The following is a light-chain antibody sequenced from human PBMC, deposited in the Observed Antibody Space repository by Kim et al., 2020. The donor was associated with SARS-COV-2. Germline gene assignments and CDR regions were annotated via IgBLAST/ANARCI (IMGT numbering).Light chain of an antibody. V-gene: IGKV6-21*01. CDR2: YAS. CDR1: QSIGSS. Sequence: SVTPTEKVTITCRASQSIGSSLHWYQQKPGQSPKLLIKYASQSFSGVPSRFSGSGSGTDFTLTISSLEAEDAATYYCHQSGGLPHTFGQGTKLEI. J-gene: IGKJ2*01. CDR3: HQSGGLPHT.